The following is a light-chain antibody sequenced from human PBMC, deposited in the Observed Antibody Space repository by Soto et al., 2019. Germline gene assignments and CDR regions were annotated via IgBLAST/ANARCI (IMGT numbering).Light chain of an antibody. Sequence: EIVMTQSPATLSLSPGERATLSCRASQTVSSNYLAWYQQKPGQAPRLLIYAASTRATGIPDRFSGSGYGTDLTLSISRLEPEDFAVYYCQLYGTSPKHVGQGNKGDSK. J-gene: IGKJ1*01. CDR3: QLYGTSPKH. V-gene: IGKV3-20*01. CDR2: AAS. CDR1: QTVSSNY.